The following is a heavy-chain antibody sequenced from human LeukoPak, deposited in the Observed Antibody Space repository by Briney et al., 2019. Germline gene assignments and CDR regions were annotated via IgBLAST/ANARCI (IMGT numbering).Heavy chain of an antibody. CDR2: IVVGSGNT. D-gene: IGHD3-22*01. Sequence: GASVKVSCKASGFTFTSSAMQWVRQARGQRLEWIGWIVVGSGNTNYAQKFQERVTITRDMSTSTAYMELSSLRSEDTAVYYCARGGLPYYYDSNDWFDPWGQGTLVTVSS. J-gene: IGHJ5*02. V-gene: IGHV1-58*02. CDR1: GFTFTSSA. CDR3: ARGGLPYYYDSNDWFDP.